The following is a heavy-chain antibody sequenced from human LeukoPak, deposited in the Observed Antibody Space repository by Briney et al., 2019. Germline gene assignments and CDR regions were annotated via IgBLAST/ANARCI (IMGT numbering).Heavy chain of an antibody. CDR1: GFNFRDHW. D-gene: IGHD3-10*01. J-gene: IGHJ4*01. Sequence: GGSPRLSCAGSGFNFRDHWMSWLRQAPGKGPGWVAHIKPDGSEKYYVDSVKGRFIISRDDARNSLSLQMNSLRAEDTAVYYCAGSFGDVKNFWGQGTLVTVSS. V-gene: IGHV3-7*01. CDR2: IKPDGSEK. CDR3: AGSFGDVKNF.